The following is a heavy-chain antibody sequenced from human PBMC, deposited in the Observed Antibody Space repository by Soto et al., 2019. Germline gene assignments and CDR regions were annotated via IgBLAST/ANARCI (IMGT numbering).Heavy chain of an antibody. CDR2: IYYSGST. V-gene: IGHV4-30-4*01. Sequence: SETLSLTCTVSGGSISSGDYYWGWIRQPPGKGLEWIGYIYYSGSTYYNPSLKSRVTISVDTSKNQFSLKLSSVTAADTAVYYCARGDFLAALHGMDVWGQGTTVTVSS. D-gene: IGHD6-6*01. J-gene: IGHJ6*02. CDR1: GGSISSGDYY. CDR3: ARGDFLAALHGMDV.